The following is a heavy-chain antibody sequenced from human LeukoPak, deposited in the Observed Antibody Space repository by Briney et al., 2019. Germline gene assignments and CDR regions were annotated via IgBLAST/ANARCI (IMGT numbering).Heavy chain of an antibody. CDR3: ARDFLEDGY. Sequence: GGSLRLSCAASGFTFSNYNMNWVRQAPGRGLEWVSYISSSSSTIHYADSVKGRFTISRDNARNSLYLQMNSLRAEDTAVYYCARDFLEDGYWGQGTLVTVSS. D-gene: IGHD3-3*01. J-gene: IGHJ4*02. V-gene: IGHV3-48*01. CDR2: ISSSSSTI. CDR1: GFTFSNYN.